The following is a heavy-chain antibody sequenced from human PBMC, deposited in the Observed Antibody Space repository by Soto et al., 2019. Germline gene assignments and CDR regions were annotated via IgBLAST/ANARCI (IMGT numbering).Heavy chain of an antibody. CDR1: GFTFSSYA. CDR3: ARDLGYSYGYGVGY. V-gene: IGHV3-23*04. D-gene: IGHD5-18*01. J-gene: IGHJ1*01. CDR2: ISDTGDST. Sequence: EVQLVESGGGLVKPGGSLRLSCAASGFTFSSYAMIWVRQAPGKGLEWVSSISDTGDSTYYADSVKGRFTISRDNSKITLFLQMNNLRVEATALYYCARDLGYSYGYGVGYWGQGTLVTVSS.